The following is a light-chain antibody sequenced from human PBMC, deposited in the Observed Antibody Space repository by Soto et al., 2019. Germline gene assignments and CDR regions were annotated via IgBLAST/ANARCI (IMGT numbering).Light chain of an antibody. J-gene: IGKJ5*01. CDR1: QTVSSNY. V-gene: IGKV3-20*01. Sequence: EIILTQPPDTLSLSPGERATLSCRASQTVSSNYLAWCQQRPGQAPRLLIYGASTRAAGIPDRFSGSGSGTDFTLTITRLEPEDSAVYFCQQYTGPPTTFGQGTRLEMK. CDR2: GAS. CDR3: QQYTGPPTT.